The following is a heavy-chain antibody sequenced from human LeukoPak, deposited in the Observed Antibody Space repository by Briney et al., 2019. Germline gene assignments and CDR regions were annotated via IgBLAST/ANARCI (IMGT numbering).Heavy chain of an antibody. CDR2: INAYNGNT. CDR3: AGGGRYYDILTGPLDY. Sequence: ASVKVSCKASGYTFTSYGISWVRQAPGQGLEWMGWINAYNGNTNYAQKLQGRVTMTTDTSTSTAYMELRSLRSDDTAVYYCAGGGRYYDILTGPLDYWGQGTLVTVSS. CDR1: GYTFTSYG. J-gene: IGHJ4*02. D-gene: IGHD3-9*01. V-gene: IGHV1-18*01.